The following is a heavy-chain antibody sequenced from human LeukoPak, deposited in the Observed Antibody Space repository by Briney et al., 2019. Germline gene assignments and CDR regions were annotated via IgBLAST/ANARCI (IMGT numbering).Heavy chain of an antibody. D-gene: IGHD1-1*01. V-gene: IGHV4-39*07. CDR1: GGSISSSSYY. Sequence: PSETLSLTCTVSGGSISSSSYYWGWIRQPPGKGLEWIGSIYYSGRTYYNPSLKSRLTISVDTSKNQFSLNLSSVTAADTAVYYCARGSSYNWNDFNYWGQGTLVTVSS. CDR3: ARGSSYNWNDFNY. J-gene: IGHJ4*02. CDR2: IYYSGRT.